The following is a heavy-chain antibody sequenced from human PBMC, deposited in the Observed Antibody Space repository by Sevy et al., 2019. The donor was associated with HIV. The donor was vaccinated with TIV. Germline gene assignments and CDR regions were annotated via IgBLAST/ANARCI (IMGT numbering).Heavy chain of an antibody. D-gene: IGHD1-26*01. CDR3: AGENAWGRGYS. J-gene: IGHJ4*02. CDR2: IYYNGHI. V-gene: IGHV4-59*08. Sequence: SETLSLTCTVSGGSITSLCWNWIPQPPGKGLEWIANIYYNGHINYNPSLKSRVTLSLDTSKNQFSLRLSSVTAADTAMYYCAGENAWGRGYSWGQGTLVTVSS. CDR1: GGSITSLC.